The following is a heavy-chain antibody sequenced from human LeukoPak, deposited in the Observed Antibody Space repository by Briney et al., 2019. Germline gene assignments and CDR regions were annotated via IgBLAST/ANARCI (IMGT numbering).Heavy chain of an antibody. CDR3: ARHSRTYYDFDY. CDR1: GGSISNYY. Sequence: SETLSLTCTVSGGSISNYYWSWIRQPPGQGLEWIGYIHYSGSTNYNPSLKSRVSISVDMSTNQFSLKLTSVTAADTPVYYCARHSRTYYDFDYWGQGTLVTVSS. J-gene: IGHJ4*02. V-gene: IGHV4-59*08. CDR2: IHYSGST. D-gene: IGHD1-26*01.